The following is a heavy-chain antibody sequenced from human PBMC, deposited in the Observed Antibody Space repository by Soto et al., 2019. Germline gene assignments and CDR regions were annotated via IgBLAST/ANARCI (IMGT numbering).Heavy chain of an antibody. J-gene: IGHJ2*01. CDR1: GFSLSTSGVG. D-gene: IGHD5-12*01. Sequence: QITLKESGPTLVKPTQTLTLTCTFSGFSLSTSGVGVGWIRQPPGKALEWLAFIYWDDDKRYSPSLKSRLTSTKDPSKNQVVLTMTNMDPVDTATYYCAHRLRDGYPYWYFDLWGRGTLVTVSS. CDR3: AHRLRDGYPYWYFDL. CDR2: IYWDDDK. V-gene: IGHV2-5*02.